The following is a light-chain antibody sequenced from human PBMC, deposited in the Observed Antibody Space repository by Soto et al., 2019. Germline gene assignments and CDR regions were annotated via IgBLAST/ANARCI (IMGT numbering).Light chain of an antibody. CDR1: SSNIGAGYD. CDR2: GNS. V-gene: IGLV1-40*01. CDR3: DSYDSSLSGCV. Sequence: QSVLTQPPSVSGAPGQRVTISCTGSSSNIGAGYDVHWYQQLPGTAPKLLIYGNSNRPSGVPDRFSGSKSGTSASLAITGLLAEDEAVYYSDSYDSSLSGCVFGGGTKLTVL. J-gene: IGLJ3*02.